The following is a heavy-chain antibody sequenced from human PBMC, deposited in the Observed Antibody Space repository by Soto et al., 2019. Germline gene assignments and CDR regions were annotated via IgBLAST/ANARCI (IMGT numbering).Heavy chain of an antibody. CDR3: ARANDFNAFDI. CDR2: IYSGGST. V-gene: IGHV3-53*04. Sequence: EVQLVESGGDLVQPGGSLRLSCVASGFSVSGGYMNWVRQSPGKGPEWVSVIYSGGSTYQADSVKGRFTISRDDYKNTLYLQMNSLRPEATAVYYCARANDFNAFDIWGPGTRVTVSS. J-gene: IGHJ3*02. D-gene: IGHD2-21*02. CDR1: GFSVSGGY.